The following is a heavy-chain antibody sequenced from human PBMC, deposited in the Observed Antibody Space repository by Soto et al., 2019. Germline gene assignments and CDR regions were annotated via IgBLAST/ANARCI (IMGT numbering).Heavy chain of an antibody. Sequence: QVQLVQSGAEVKEPGASVKVSCKASGSNFASNHIHWVRQIPGQGLEWMGIIHPTAGSTSYAQRFRGRITLTRDAPTNTEYMELRGLTSEETAVYYCVRDRFGSWTFDYWGQGTLLTVSS. CDR2: IHPTAGST. D-gene: IGHD6-13*01. CDR3: VRDRFGSWTFDY. CDR1: GSNFASNH. J-gene: IGHJ4*02. V-gene: IGHV1-46*01.